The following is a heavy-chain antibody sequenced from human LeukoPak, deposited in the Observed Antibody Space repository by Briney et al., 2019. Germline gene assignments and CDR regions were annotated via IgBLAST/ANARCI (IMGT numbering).Heavy chain of an antibody. Sequence: ASVKVSCKASGYTFTGYYMHWVRQAPGQGLEWMGWINPNSGGTNYAQKFQGRVTMTRDTSISTAYMELSRLRSDDTAVYYCARGPPSSIVVVPAAMEFDYWGQGTLVTVSS. D-gene: IGHD2-2*01. CDR1: GYTFTGYY. J-gene: IGHJ4*02. V-gene: IGHV1-2*02. CDR2: INPNSGGT. CDR3: ARGPPSSIVVVPAAMEFDY.